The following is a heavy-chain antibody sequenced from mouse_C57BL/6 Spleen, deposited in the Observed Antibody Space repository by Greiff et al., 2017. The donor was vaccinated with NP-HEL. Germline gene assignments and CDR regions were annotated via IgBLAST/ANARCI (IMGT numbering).Heavy chain of an antibody. Sequence: EVMLVESGGGLVKPGGSLKLSCAASGFTFSDYGMHWVRQAPEKGLEWVAYISSGSSTIYYADTVKGRFTISRDNAKNTLFLQMTSLRSEDTAMYYCARRDYYSNCHFDYWGQGTTLTVSS. D-gene: IGHD2-5*01. CDR1: GFTFSDYG. CDR3: ARRDYYSNCHFDY. CDR2: ISSGSSTI. J-gene: IGHJ2*01. V-gene: IGHV5-17*01.